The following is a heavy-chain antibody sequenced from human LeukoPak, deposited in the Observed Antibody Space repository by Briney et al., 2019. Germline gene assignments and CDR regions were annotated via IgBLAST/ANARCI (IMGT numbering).Heavy chain of an antibody. CDR2: IYTSGST. D-gene: IGHD2-2*01. Sequence: SETLSLTCTVSGGSISSDSYYWSRIRQPAGKGLEWIGRIYTSGSTDYNPSLKSRITISVDTSKNQFSLKLSSVTAADTAVYYCARAPQVPAAIADAFDIWGQGTMVTVSS. CDR1: GGSISSDSYY. J-gene: IGHJ3*02. V-gene: IGHV4-61*02. CDR3: ARAPQVPAAIADAFDI.